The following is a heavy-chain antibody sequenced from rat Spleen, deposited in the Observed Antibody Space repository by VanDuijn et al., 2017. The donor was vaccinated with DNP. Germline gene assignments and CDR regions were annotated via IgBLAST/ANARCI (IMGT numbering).Heavy chain of an antibody. Sequence: EVQLVESGGGLVQPGRSLKLSCAASGFTFSDYAMAWVRQAPKKGLEWVATISYDGSRIHYRDSVKGRFTISRDSAESTLYLQMDSLRSEDTATYYCARHEGIIRGDFAYWGQGTLVTVSS. V-gene: IGHV5-17*01. CDR1: GFTFSDYA. CDR2: ISYDGSRI. D-gene: IGHD4-3*01. J-gene: IGHJ3*01. CDR3: ARHEGIIRGDFAY.